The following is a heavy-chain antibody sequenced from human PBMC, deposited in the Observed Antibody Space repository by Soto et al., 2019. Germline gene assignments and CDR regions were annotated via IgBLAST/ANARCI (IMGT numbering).Heavy chain of an antibody. J-gene: IGHJ3*02. Sequence: SGPTLVNPTQTLTLTCTFSGFSLSTSGMCVSWIRQPPGKALEWLALIDWDDDKYYSTSLKTRLTISKDTSKNQVVLTITNMVPFYTTTSYCAQTDAAAGTEAFDIWGQGTMVTVSS. CDR3: AQTDAAAGTEAFDI. V-gene: IGHV2-70*01. D-gene: IGHD6-13*01. CDR1: GFSLSTSGMC. CDR2: IDWDDDK.